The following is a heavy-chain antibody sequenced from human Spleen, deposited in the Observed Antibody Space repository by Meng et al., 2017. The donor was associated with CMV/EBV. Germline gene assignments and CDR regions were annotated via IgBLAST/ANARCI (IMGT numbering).Heavy chain of an antibody. V-gene: IGHV5-51*01. CDR3: ARVEMTISWAFDY. CDR1: GYSFNNNW. J-gene: IGHJ4*02. CDR2: IYPGDSDT. D-gene: IGHD5-24*01. Sequence: GESLKISCKGSGYSFNNNWIGWVRQMPGKGLEWMGIIYPGDSDTRYSPSFQGQVTISVDKSISTAFLRWTSLKPSDTAVYYCARVEMTISWAFDYWGQGTLVTVSS.